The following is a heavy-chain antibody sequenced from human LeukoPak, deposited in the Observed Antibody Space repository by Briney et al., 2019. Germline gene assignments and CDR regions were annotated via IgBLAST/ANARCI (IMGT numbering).Heavy chain of an antibody. D-gene: IGHD6-13*01. Sequence: SETLSLTCAVYGGSFSGYYWSWIRQPPGKGLEWIGEINHSGSTNYNPSLKSRVTISVDTSKNQFSLQLNSVTPEDTAVYYCARMAAGPGDFDYWGQGTLVTVSS. CDR3: ARMAAGPGDFDY. CDR2: INHSGST. J-gene: IGHJ4*02. V-gene: IGHV4-34*01. CDR1: GGSFSGYY.